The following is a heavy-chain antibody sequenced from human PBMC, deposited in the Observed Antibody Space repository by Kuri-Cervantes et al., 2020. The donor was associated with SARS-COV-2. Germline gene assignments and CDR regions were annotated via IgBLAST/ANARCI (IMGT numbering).Heavy chain of an antibody. D-gene: IGHD2-15*01. Sequence: ASVKVSCKASGYTFTSYGISWVRQAPGQGLEWMGWISAYNGNTNYAQKLQGRVTMTTDTSTSTAYMELRSLRSDDTAVYYCATYCSGGSCYLLSGELDYWGQGTLVTVSS. J-gene: IGHJ4*02. CDR3: ATYCSGGSCYLLSGELDY. CDR2: ISAYNGNT. V-gene: IGHV1-18*01. CDR1: GYTFTSYG.